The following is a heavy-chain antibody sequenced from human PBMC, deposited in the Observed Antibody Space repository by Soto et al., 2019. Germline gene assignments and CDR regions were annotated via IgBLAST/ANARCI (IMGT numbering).Heavy chain of an antibody. Sequence: EVQLVDSGGGLVQPGGSLRLSCAASGFAFSGYWMSWVRQAPGKGPEWVANIKQDGSQDSYVDSVKGRFTISRDNAKNSPYLQMNSLRVDDTAVYYCTRTKSGTHFDYWGQGTLVTVSS. CDR1: GFAFSGYW. V-gene: IGHV3-7*01. CDR3: TRTKSGTHFDY. D-gene: IGHD1-7*01. J-gene: IGHJ4*02. CDR2: IKQDGSQD.